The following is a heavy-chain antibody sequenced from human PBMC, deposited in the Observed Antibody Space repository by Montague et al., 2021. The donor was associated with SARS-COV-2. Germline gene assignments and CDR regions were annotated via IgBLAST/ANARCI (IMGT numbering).Heavy chain of an antibody. CDR3: ARDRDWDDWCGMDV. V-gene: IGHV3-48*03. CDR2: ISSSGGGSTK. Sequence: LRLCCAASGFIFSSYEMNWVRQAPGKGLEWISYISSSGGGSTKHYTDSVKGRFTISRDNAKNSLYLQMNSLRVEDTAIYYCARDRDWDDWCGMDVWGQGTTVTVSS. D-gene: IGHD2-21*01. CDR1: GFIFSSYE. J-gene: IGHJ6*02.